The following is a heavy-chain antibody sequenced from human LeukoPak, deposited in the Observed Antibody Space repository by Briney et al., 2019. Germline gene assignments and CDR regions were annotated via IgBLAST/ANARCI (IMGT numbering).Heavy chain of an antibody. CDR2: INPNSGGT. Sequence: ASVKVSCKASGYTFTGYYMHWVRQAPGQGLEWMGWINPNSGGTNYAQKFQGRVTMTRDTSISTAYMELSGLRSDDTAVYYCARDGLYCSSTSCYVGWSAFDIWGQGTMVTVSS. D-gene: IGHD2-2*01. J-gene: IGHJ3*02. V-gene: IGHV1-2*02. CDR3: ARDGLYCSSTSCYVGWSAFDI. CDR1: GYTFTGYY.